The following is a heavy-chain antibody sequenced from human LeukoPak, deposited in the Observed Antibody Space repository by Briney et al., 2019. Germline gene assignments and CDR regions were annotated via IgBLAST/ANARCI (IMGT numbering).Heavy chain of an antibody. J-gene: IGHJ4*02. CDR2: INHSGST. Sequence: SETLSLTCAVYGGSFSGYYWSWIRQPPGKGREWIGEINHSGSTNYNPSLKSRVTISVDTSKNQFSLKLSSVTAADTAVYYCARGGGYFAWPYPYWGQGTLVTVSS. CDR1: GGSFSGYY. D-gene: IGHD3-9*01. CDR3: ARGGGYFAWPYPY. V-gene: IGHV4-34*01.